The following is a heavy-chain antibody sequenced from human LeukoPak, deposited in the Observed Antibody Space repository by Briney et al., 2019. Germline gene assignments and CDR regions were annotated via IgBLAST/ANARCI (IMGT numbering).Heavy chain of an antibody. J-gene: IGHJ5*02. CDR3: ARDLIGYCSSTSCYNNWFDP. D-gene: IGHD2-2*01. CDR2: IYTSGST. Sequence: PSETLFLTCTVSGGSISSGSYYWSWIRQPAVKGLEWIGHIYTSGSTNYNPSLKSRVTISVDTSKNQFSLKLSSVTAADTAVYYCARDLIGYCSSTSCYNNWFDPWGQGTLVTVSS. CDR1: GGSISSGSYY. V-gene: IGHV4-61*09.